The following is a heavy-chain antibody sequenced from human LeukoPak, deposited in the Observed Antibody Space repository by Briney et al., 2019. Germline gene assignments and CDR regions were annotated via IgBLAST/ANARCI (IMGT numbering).Heavy chain of an antibody. J-gene: IGHJ3*02. CDR3: AKDRAVEMAPRIAFDI. D-gene: IGHD5-24*01. CDR1: GFTFSSYA. V-gene: IGHV3-23*01. Sequence: GGSLRLSCVVSGFTFSSYAMSWVRQAPGKGLEWVSAISGSGGSTYYADSVKGRFTISRDNSKNTLYLQMNSLRAEDTAVYYCAKDRAVEMAPRIAFDIWGQGTMVTVSS. CDR2: ISGSGGST.